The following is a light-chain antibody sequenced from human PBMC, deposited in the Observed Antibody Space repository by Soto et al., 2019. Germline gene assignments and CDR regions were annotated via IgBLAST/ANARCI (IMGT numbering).Light chain of an antibody. CDR3: QQADSFPHT. CDR1: QGISNW. CDR2: AAS. V-gene: IGKV1-12*01. Sequence: DIQMTQSPSSVSASVGDRVTITCRASQGISNWLAWYQQKPGEAPKLLIYAASTLQSGVPSRFSGSGSGTEFTLTINSLQPEDFATYFCQQADSFPHTFGQGTKLEIK. J-gene: IGKJ2*01.